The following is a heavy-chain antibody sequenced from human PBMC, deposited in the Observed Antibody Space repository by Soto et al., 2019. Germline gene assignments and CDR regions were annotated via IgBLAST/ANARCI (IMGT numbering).Heavy chain of an antibody. CDR3: AKETAIGHNWFDP. V-gene: IGHV3-23*01. Sequence: GGSLRLACAASGFTFSSYAMSGFRQAPGKGLEGVSVISGSGGSTYYADSVKGRFSISRDNSKNTLYLQMNSLRDEDTAVYYCAKETAIGHNWFDPWGQGTLVTVSS. CDR1: GFTFSSYA. CDR2: ISGSGGST. J-gene: IGHJ5*02.